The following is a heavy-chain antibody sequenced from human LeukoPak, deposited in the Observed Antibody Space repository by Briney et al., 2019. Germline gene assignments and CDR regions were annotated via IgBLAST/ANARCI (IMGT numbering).Heavy chain of an antibody. D-gene: IGHD2-15*01. Sequence: GGSLRLSCAASGLTFSDYYMSWIRQAPGKGLEWVSYISSSGSTIYYADSVKGRFTISRDNAKNSLYLQMNSLRAEDTAVYYCARPSDIVVVVAVGLDYWGQGTLVTVSS. CDR2: ISSSGSTI. CDR3: ARPSDIVVVVAVGLDY. CDR1: GLTFSDYY. J-gene: IGHJ4*02. V-gene: IGHV3-11*01.